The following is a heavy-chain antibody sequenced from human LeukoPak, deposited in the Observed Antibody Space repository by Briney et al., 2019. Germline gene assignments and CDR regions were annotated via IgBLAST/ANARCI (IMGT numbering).Heavy chain of an antibody. CDR2: IHTSGST. CDR1: GGSISSHY. V-gene: IGHV4-4*07. Sequence: SETLSLTCTVSGGSISSHYWSWIRQPPGKGLEWIGRIHTSGSTNYNPSLKSRVTMSVDTSKNQFSLELSSVTAADTAVYYCARDRYYYDSSGYYQLDYWGQGTLVTVSS. D-gene: IGHD3-22*01. CDR3: ARDRYYYDSSGYYQLDY. J-gene: IGHJ4*02.